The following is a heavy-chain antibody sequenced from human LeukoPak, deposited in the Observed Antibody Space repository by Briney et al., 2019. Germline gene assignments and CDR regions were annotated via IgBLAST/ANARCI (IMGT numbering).Heavy chain of an antibody. CDR1: GYTFTGYY. Sequence: GASVKVSCKASGYTFTGYYMHWVRQAPGQGLEWMGWINPNSGGTNYAQKFQGRVTMTRDTSISTAYMELSRLRYDDTAVYYCARQLGLWELLGGVYFDYWGQGTLVTVSS. CDR2: INPNSGGT. CDR3: ARQLGLWELLGGVYFDY. D-gene: IGHD1-26*01. J-gene: IGHJ4*02. V-gene: IGHV1-2*02.